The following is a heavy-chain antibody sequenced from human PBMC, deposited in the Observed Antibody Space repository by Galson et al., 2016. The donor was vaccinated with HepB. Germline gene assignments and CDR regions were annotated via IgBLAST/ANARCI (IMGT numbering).Heavy chain of an antibody. D-gene: IGHD5-24*01. CDR3: VKDMAERAYYPDY. Sequence: SLRLSCAASGFIFDDCAMHWVQQAPGKGLEWVSSISWNSGTIAYAGSVRGRFTISRDNAKNSLYLQMNSLGTEDTGVYYCVKDMAERAYYPDYWGQGTLVAVSS. CDR2: ISWNSGTI. CDR1: GFIFDDCA. J-gene: IGHJ4*02. V-gene: IGHV3-9*01.